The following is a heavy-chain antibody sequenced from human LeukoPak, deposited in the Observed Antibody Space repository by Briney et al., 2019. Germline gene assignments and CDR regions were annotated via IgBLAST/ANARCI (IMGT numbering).Heavy chain of an antibody. D-gene: IGHD3-9*01. CDR3: AREGILTGFIRDY. V-gene: IGHV4-30-4*01. CDR2: IYYTGST. Sequence: SETLSLTCTVSGGSISSGDYYWSWIRQPPGKGLEWIGYIYYTGSTYYNPSLKSRVTISVDTSKNQFSLKLSSVTAADTAVYYCAREGILTGFIRDYWGQGTLVTVSS. CDR1: GGSISSGDYY. J-gene: IGHJ4*02.